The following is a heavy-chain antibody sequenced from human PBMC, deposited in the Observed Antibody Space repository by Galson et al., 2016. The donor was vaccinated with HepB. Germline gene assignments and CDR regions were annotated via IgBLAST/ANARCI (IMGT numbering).Heavy chain of an antibody. J-gene: IGHJ4*02. CDR2: VSYSGST. V-gene: IGHV4-59*01. Sequence: SETLSLTCTVSGDSINPYSWSWIRQPPGRGLEWIGYVSYSGSTHYSPSLKSRVTMSVDTSKNQFSLMLSSVTAADTALYFCARVRTGYTFHFDSWGQGVQVTVSS. CDR1: GDSINPYS. CDR3: ARVRTGYTFHFDS. D-gene: IGHD5-24*01.